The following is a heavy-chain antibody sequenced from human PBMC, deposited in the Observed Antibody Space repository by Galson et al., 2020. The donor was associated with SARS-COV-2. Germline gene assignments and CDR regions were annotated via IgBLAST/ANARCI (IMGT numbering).Heavy chain of an antibody. CDR3: TGVASSGWYYFDR. CDR2: ISYDGTNK. CDR1: GFTFSTYA. Sequence: GGSLRLSCAASGFTFSTYAMHWVRQTPGKGLEWVAFISYDGTNKYYADSVKGRFTISRDNSKNTLYLQMNSLRAEDTAVYYCTGVASSGWYYFDRWGQGTLVAVSS. J-gene: IGHJ4*02. V-gene: IGHV3-30*04. D-gene: IGHD6-19*01.